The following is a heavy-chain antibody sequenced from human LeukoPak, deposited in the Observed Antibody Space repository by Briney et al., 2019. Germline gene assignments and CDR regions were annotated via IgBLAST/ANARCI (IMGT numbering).Heavy chain of an antibody. CDR1: GGSISSSRYY. V-gene: IGHV4-39*07. CDR2: IYYGGNT. D-gene: IGHD5-18*01. Sequence: ASETLSLTCTVSGGSISSSRYYWGWIRQPPGKGLEWIGSIYYGGNTYYNPSLKSRVTISVDTSKNQFSLKLSSVTAADTAVYYCARVPPTGYSYGSIDYWGQGTLVTVSS. J-gene: IGHJ4*02. CDR3: ARVPPTGYSYGSIDY.